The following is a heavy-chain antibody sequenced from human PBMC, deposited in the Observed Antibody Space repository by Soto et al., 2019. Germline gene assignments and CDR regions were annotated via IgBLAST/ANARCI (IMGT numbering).Heavy chain of an antibody. J-gene: IGHJ4*02. CDR1: GVSITSGGYS. V-gene: IGHV4-30-2*01. D-gene: IGHD3-22*01. Sequence: SETLSLTCAVSGVSITSGGYSWSWIRQPPGKGLEWIGYISHSGSMYYNPSLKSRVTISVVMSKNQFSLKLSSVTAADTAVYFCARGDSSGYLSNWGQGTLVTVYS. CDR2: ISHSGSM. CDR3: ARGDSSGYLSN.